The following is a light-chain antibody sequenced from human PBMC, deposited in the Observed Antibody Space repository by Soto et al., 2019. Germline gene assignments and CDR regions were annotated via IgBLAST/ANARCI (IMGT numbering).Light chain of an antibody. CDR2: SVS. V-gene: IGLV2-14*01. CDR3: ISYTASSSYV. CDR1: SSDIGAYDH. J-gene: IGLJ1*01. Sequence: QSALTQPASVSGSPGQSITISCSGTSSDIGAYDHVAWFQQFPGKTPKLVIYSVSNRPSGVSYRFSGSKSGNTASLTISGLQADDEADYYCISYTASSSYVFGPGTKVTVL.